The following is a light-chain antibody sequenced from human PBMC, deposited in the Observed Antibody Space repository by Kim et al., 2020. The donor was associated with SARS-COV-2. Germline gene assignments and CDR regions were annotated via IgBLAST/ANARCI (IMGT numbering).Light chain of an antibody. J-gene: IGKJ5*01. V-gene: IGKV1-17*01. CDR1: QDIGND. Sequence: ASVGDRVTITCRASQDIGNDLGWYQQSPGRAPQRLIYGASNLQSGVPSRFSGSGSESEFTLTINSLQPEDFATYFCLQHRTYPITFGQGTRREIK. CDR3: LQHRTYPIT. CDR2: GAS.